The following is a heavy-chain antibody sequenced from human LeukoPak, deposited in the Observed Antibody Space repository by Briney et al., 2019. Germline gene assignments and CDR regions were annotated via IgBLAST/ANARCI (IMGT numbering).Heavy chain of an antibody. J-gene: IGHJ4*02. CDR3: ARVGTGGGWYFDY. CDR1: GFTFSSYS. D-gene: IGHD6-19*01. V-gene: IGHV3-21*01. CDR2: ISSSSSYI. Sequence: GGSLRPSCAASGFTFSSYSMNWVRQAPGKGLEWVSSISSSSSYIYYADSVKGRFTILRDNAKNSLYLQTNSLGAEDTVVYCWARVGTGGGWYFDYWGQGTLVTVSS.